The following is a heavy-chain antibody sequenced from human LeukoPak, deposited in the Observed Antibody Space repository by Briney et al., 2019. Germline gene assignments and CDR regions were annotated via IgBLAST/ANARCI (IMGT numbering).Heavy chain of an antibody. CDR2: IHNSGRT. CDR3: ARGATFTGYPIPYYFDY. Sequence: PSETLSLTCTVSRGTISTYYSCWIRQPPGKGLERFGNIHNSGRTKNNTSLKSRVTISVDTSKNQLSLKLTSVTAADTAVYYCARGATFTGYPIPYYFDYWGQGILVTVSS. J-gene: IGHJ4*02. V-gene: IGHV4-59*01. CDR1: RGTISTYY. D-gene: IGHD5-12*01.